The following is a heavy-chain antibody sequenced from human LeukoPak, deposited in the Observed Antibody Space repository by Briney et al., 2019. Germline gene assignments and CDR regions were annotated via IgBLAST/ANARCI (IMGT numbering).Heavy chain of an antibody. CDR2: IWYDGSNK. D-gene: IGHD3-10*01. CDR1: GFTFSSCG. Sequence: PGRSLRLSCAASGFTFSSCGMHWVRQAPGKGLEWVAFIWYDGSNKYYADSVKGRFTISRDNSKNTVYLQMNSLRAEDTAVYYCARDPHYYSSWSYYYDYWGQGTLVTVSS. J-gene: IGHJ4*02. CDR3: ARDPHYYSSWSYYYDY. V-gene: IGHV3-33*01.